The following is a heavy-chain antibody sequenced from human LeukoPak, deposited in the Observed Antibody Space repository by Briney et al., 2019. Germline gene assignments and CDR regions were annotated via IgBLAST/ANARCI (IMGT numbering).Heavy chain of an antibody. V-gene: IGHV3-21*01. J-gene: IGHJ4*02. D-gene: IGHD3-22*01. CDR2: ISSSSSYI. CDR3: ARDLRAVSARPSYYYDSSGYYDY. CDR1: GFTFSSYS. Sequence: GGSLRLSCAASGFTFSSYSMNWVRQAPGKGLEWVSSISSSSSYIYYADSVKGRLTISRDNAKNSLYLQMNSLRAEDTAVYYCARDLRAVSARPSYYYDSSGYYDYWGQGTLVTVSS.